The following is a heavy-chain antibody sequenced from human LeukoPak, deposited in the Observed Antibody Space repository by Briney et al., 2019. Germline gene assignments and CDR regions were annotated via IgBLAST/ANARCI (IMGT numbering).Heavy chain of an antibody. D-gene: IGHD5-18*01. J-gene: IGHJ4*02. V-gene: IGHV1-18*01. CDR2: ISAYNGNT. CDR3: ARQVDTVMALPDY. CDR1: GCTFTSYG. Sequence: GASVKVSCKASGCTFTSYGLSWVRQAPGQGLEWMGWISAYNGNTNYAQKLQGRVTMTIDTSTTTAYLELRSLRSDDTAIYYCARQVDTVMALPDYWGQGTLVIVSS.